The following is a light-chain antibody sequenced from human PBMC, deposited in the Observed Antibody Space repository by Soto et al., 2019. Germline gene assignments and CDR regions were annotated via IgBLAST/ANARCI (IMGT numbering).Light chain of an antibody. V-gene: IGKV1-12*01. J-gene: IGKJ5*01. CDR2: TGS. CDR1: QGIKNW. CDR3: QQAASFPIT. Sequence: DIQLTQSSSSLSASVGDRVTITCRASQGIKNWLAWYQQKPGKAPNLLIYTGSSLQSGVPSRFSGSGSGTDFTLTINSLQPEDFATYYCQQAASFPITFGQGTRLEIK.